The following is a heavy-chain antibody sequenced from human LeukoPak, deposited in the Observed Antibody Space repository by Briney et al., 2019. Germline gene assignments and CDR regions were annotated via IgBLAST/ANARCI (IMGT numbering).Heavy chain of an antibody. D-gene: IGHD5-18*01. CDR3: AKDRYSYAFEYSDS. CDR2: ISFDGSDK. Sequence: GGSLRLSCAASGFTFSGYGMHWFRQAPGKGLDWVAVISFDGSDKYYADSVKSRFTISRDNSKNTLSLQVSSLRAEDTAVYYCAKDRYSYAFEYSDSWGQGTLVTVSS. CDR1: GFTFSGYG. J-gene: IGHJ4*02. V-gene: IGHV3-30*18.